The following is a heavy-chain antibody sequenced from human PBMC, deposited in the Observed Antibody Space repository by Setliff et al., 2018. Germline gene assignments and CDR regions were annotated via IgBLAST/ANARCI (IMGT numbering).Heavy chain of an antibody. Sequence: GGSLRLSCAASGFTFSTYRMHWVRQAPGKGLEWVAVIWGDGGTKYHADSVKGRFTISRDNSKNTLYLQMNSLRPEDTAVYYCARFPRIELYLGWFDPWGQGTLVTVSS. CDR2: IWGDGGTK. CDR1: GFTFSTYR. D-gene: IGHD1-7*01. J-gene: IGHJ5*02. CDR3: ARFPRIELYLGWFDP. V-gene: IGHV3-33*08.